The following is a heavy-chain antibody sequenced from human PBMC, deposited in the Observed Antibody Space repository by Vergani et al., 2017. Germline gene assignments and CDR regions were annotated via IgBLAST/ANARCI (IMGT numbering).Heavy chain of an antibody. D-gene: IGHD3-22*01. CDR3: AGDYDSSGSFDY. J-gene: IGHJ4*02. CDR2: IIPILGIA. Sequence: QVQLVQSGAEVKKPGSSVKVSCKASGGTFSSYTISWVRQAPGQGLEWMGRIIPILGIANYAQKFQGRVTITADKSTSTAYMELSSLRAEDTAVYYCAGDYDSSGSFDYWGQGTLVTVSS. V-gene: IGHV1-69*08. CDR1: GGTFSSYT.